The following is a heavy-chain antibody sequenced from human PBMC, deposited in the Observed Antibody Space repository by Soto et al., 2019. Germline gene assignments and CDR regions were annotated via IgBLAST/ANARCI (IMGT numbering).Heavy chain of an antibody. CDR2: IYYSGST. CDR1: GGSISSYY. CDR3: ARHKPITMVRGVISYWFDP. Sequence: SETLSLTCTVSGGSISSYYWSWIRQPPGKGLEWIGYIYYSGSTNYNPSLKSRVTISVDTSKNQFSLKLSSVTAADTAVYYCARHKPITMVRGVISYWFDPWGQGTLVTVSS. D-gene: IGHD3-10*01. V-gene: IGHV4-59*08. J-gene: IGHJ5*02.